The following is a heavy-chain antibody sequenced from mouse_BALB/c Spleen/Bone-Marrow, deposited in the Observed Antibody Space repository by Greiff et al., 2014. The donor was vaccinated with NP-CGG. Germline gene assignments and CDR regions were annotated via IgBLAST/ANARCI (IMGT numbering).Heavy chain of an antibody. D-gene: IGHD2-2*01. V-gene: IGHV14-3*02. Sequence: EVQLQQSGAELVKPGASVKLSCTASGFNIKDTYIHWVKQRPEQGLEWIGRIDPANDNTKYDPKFPGKATITADTSSSTAYLQLSSLTSEDTAVYYCASYVYGYYFDYWGQGTTLTVSS. CDR2: IDPANDNT. CDR1: GFNIKDTY. J-gene: IGHJ2*01. CDR3: ASYVYGYYFDY.